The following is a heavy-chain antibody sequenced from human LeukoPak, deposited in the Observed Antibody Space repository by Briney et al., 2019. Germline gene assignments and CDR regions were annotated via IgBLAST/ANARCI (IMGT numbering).Heavy chain of an antibody. Sequence: GGSLRLSCAASGFTFSSYSMNWVRQAPGKGLEWVSSISSSSSYIYYADSVKGRFTISRDNAKNSLYLQMNSLRAEDTAVYYCARDRPLGRSDAFDIWGQGTMVTVSS. J-gene: IGHJ3*02. V-gene: IGHV3-21*01. CDR3: ARDRPLGRSDAFDI. CDR2: ISSSSSYI. D-gene: IGHD1-26*01. CDR1: GFTFSSYS.